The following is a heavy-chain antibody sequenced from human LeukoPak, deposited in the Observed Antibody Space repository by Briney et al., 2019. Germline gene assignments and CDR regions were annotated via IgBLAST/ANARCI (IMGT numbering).Heavy chain of an antibody. V-gene: IGHV4-39*07. J-gene: IGHJ3*02. CDR3: ARDGPQYYSSGRPDAFDI. D-gene: IGHD6-19*01. Sequence: KPSETLSLTCTVSGGSISSSNYYWGWIRQPPGKGLECIGSIYYSGSTYYNPSLKSRVSISVDTSKNQFSLKLSSVTAADTAVYYCARDGPQYYSSGRPDAFDIWGQGTMVTVSS. CDR2: IYYSGST. CDR1: GGSISSSNYY.